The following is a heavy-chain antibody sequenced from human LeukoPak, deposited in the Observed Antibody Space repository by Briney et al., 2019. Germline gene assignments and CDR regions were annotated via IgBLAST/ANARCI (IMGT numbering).Heavy chain of an antibody. CDR2: IRSKAYGGTT. CDR1: GFTFGDYA. J-gene: IGHJ4*02. CDR3: SREHGGNSEY. Sequence: PGRSLRLSCTASGFTFGDYAMSWVRQAPGKGLEWVGFIRSKAYGGTTEYAASVKGRFTISRDDSKSIAYLQMNSLKTEDTAVYYCSREHGGNSEYWGQGTLVTVSS. D-gene: IGHD4-23*01. V-gene: IGHV3-49*04.